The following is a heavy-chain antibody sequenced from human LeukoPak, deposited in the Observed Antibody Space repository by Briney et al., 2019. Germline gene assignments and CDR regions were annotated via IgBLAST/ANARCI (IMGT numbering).Heavy chain of an antibody. CDR1: GFTVSSNY. CDR2: IYSGGST. D-gene: IGHD3-22*01. Sequence: GGSLRLSCAASGFTVSSNYMSWVRQAPGKGLEWVSVIYSGGSTYYADSVKGRFTISRDNSKNTLYLQMNSLRAEDTAVYYCARAGTHYYDSSGYYYYYYYMDVWGKGTTVTISS. CDR3: ARAGTHYYDSSGYYYYYYYMDV. V-gene: IGHV3-53*01. J-gene: IGHJ6*03.